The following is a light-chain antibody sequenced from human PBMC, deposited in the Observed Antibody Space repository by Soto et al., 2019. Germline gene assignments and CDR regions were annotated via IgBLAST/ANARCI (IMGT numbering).Light chain of an antibody. CDR2: NAS. V-gene: IGKV1-5*03. J-gene: IGKJ2*01. Sequence: DIQMTQSPSTLSASVGERVILTCRASQNISPWLAGYQQKPGKAPKSLIYNASSLESGVTSRFSGSDSGTEFTLTINSLQPDDFATYYCQQYKTYSRTFGQGTKLEIK. CDR1: QNISPW. CDR3: QQYKTYSRT.